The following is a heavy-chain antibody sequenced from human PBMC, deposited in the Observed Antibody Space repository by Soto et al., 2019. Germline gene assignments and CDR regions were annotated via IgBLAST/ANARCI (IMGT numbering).Heavy chain of an antibody. CDR3: GRSSGYVDY. Sequence: EVQLVESGGGLVQPGGSLRLSCAASGFTFSSHWMHWVRQVPGKGLVWVSHINIDGSVTSYADSVKGRFTISRDNAKNTLYLQMNSLRPEDTAVYYCGRSSGYVDYWGQGTLVTVSS. J-gene: IGHJ4*02. CDR2: INIDGSVT. V-gene: IGHV3-74*01. D-gene: IGHD3-22*01. CDR1: GFTFSSHW.